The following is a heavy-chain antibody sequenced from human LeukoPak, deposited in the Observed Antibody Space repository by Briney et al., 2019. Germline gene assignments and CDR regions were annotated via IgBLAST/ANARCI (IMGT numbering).Heavy chain of an antibody. D-gene: IGHD2-21*01. V-gene: IGHV3-48*01. J-gene: IGHJ4*02. CDR2: INNDRSSI. Sequence: PGXSLRLSCAASGFTFSGYSMDWVRQAPGKGLEWISYINNDRSSIAYSVKGRFTISRDNAKNSLFLQMNSLRAEDTAVYYCARDTDWSFDYWGQGILVTVSS. CDR1: GFTFSGYS. CDR3: ARDTDWSFDY.